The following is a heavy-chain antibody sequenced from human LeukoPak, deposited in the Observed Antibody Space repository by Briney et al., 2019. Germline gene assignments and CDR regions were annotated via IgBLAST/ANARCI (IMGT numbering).Heavy chain of an antibody. CDR1: AGSVSSLY. V-gene: IGHV4-59*02. D-gene: IGHD2-2*01. CDR3: ARGPHYNLQLLLDY. CDR2: IYYSGST. J-gene: IGHJ4*02. Sequence: SESLSLTWTLAAGSVSSLYCGCVRQPPGDGMEWIGYIYYSGSTNYNPSLKSRVTISVDTSKNQFSLKLSSVTAADTAVYYCARGPHYNLQLLLDYWGQGTLVTVSS.